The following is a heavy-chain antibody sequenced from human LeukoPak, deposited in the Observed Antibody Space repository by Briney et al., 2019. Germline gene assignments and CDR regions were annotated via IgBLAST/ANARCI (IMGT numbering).Heavy chain of an antibody. CDR3: ATWAFYHNLDV. Sequence: GGSLRLSCAASGFTFSDYYMSWIRQAPGKGLEWVSYISSSGSTIYYADSVRGRFTTSRDNSKNSLYLQMNSLTSEDTALYYCATWAFYHNLDVWGQGTTVIVSS. V-gene: IGHV3-11*01. J-gene: IGHJ6*02. CDR1: GFTFSDYY. CDR2: ISSSGSTI. D-gene: IGHD2/OR15-2a*01.